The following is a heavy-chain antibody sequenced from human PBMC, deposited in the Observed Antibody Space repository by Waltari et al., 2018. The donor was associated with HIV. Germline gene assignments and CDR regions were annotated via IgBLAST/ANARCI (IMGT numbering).Heavy chain of an antibody. CDR2: VYQSGST. V-gene: IGHV4-4*02. CDR3: ARVGDASSYNYNIDY. Sequence: QVQLQESGPGLVEPSGTLSLTCTVSGTSINTQKWWTWVRRTPGQGLEWIGQVYQSGSTDYNPSLKRRVTISVDKYKNQFSLDLRSVTAADTAIYFCARVGDASSYNYNIDYWGQGTLVTVSS. D-gene: IGHD3-22*01. CDR1: GTSINTQKW. J-gene: IGHJ4*02.